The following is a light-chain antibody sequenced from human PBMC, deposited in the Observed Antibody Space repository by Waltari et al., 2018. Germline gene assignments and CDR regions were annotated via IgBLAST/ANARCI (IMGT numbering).Light chain of an antibody. V-gene: IGKV1-39*01. J-gene: IGKJ1*01. CDR1: QSIRSY. CDR2: GAS. CDR3: QQSLNTPRT. Sequence: DIQMTQSPSSLSAFVGERVTITCRASQSIRSYVNWYQQKAGKAPQLLIYGASSLQSGVPSRFSGRGSGTDFTLTIRSLQPEDFATYYCQQSLNTPRTFGQGTKVEMK.